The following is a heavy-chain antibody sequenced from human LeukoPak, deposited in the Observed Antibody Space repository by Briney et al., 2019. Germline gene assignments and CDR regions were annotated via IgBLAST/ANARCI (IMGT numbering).Heavy chain of an antibody. V-gene: IGHV3-53*01. CDR3: ARFTAGCRLYFVD. J-gene: IGHJ4*02. D-gene: IGHD2-15*01. CDR1: GFTVNSNY. Sequence: AGGSLRLSCAASGFTVNSNYLSWVRQAPGKGLEWVSTLYNTGNTYYANSVKGRFSISRDNSKNTLFLQMNSLRAEDTAVYYCARFTAGCRLYFVDWGPGTLVTVSS. CDR2: LYNTGNT.